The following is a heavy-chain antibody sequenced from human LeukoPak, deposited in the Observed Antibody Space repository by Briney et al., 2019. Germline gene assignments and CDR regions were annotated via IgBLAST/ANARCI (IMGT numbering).Heavy chain of an antibody. CDR3: ARGAIERITALNWFDP. V-gene: IGHV1-46*01. J-gene: IGHJ5*02. CDR1: GYTFTSYY. D-gene: IGHD1-1*01. CDR2: INPSGGST. Sequence: ASVKVSCKASGYTFTSYYMHWVRQAPGQGLEWMGIINPSGGSTSYAQKFQGRVTMTRDTSTSTVYMELSSLRSEDTAVYYCARGAIERITALNWFDPWGQGTLVTVSS.